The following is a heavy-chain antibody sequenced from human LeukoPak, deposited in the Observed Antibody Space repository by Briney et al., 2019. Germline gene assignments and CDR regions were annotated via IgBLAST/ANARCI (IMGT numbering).Heavy chain of an antibody. CDR1: GGSISSGSYY. D-gene: IGHD1-26*01. V-gene: IGHV4-61*02. CDR2: IYTSGST. Sequence: SQTLSLTCTVSGGSISSGSYYWSWIRQPAGKGLEWIGRIYTSGSTNYNPSLKSRVTISVDTSKNQFSLKLSSVTAADTAVYYCARGLLPLGPHFYYFDYWGQGTLVTVSS. CDR3: ARGLLPLGPHFYYFDY. J-gene: IGHJ4*02.